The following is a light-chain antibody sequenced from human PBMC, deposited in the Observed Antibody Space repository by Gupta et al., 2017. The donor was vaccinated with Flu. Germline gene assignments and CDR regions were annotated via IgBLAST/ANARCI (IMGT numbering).Light chain of an antibody. Sequence: DIQMTQSPTSLSAAVGDRVTITCQASQDISKFLSWYQQQPGKAPKLLVFGASNLNPGVPARFTAGGSGTDFTFTISGLQAEDMATYYCQQYDGTPITFGQGTRVEI. CDR3: QQYDGTPIT. CDR1: QDISKF. V-gene: IGKV1-33*01. J-gene: IGKJ5*01. CDR2: GAS.